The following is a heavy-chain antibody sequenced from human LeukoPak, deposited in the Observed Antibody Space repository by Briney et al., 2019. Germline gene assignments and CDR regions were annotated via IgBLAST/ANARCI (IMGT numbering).Heavy chain of an antibody. CDR2: ISLSGLT. CDR1: GGSISTTNW. D-gene: IGHD2-8*01. J-gene: IGHJ4*02. V-gene: IGHV4-4*02. CDR3: SRENGAFSPFGF. Sequence: PSETLSLTCGVSGGSISTTNWWSWVRQPPGQGLEWIGEISLSGLTNHSPSLNSRVTMSLDKPKNQLSLNLSSVTAADTAVYYCSRENGAFSPFGFWGQGTLVTVPS.